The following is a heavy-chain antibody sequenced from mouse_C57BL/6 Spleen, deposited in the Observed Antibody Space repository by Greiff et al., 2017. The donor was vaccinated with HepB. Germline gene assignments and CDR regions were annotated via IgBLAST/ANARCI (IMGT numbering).Heavy chain of an antibody. CDR2: IYPGSGST. V-gene: IGHV1-55*01. D-gene: IGHD2-3*01. J-gene: IGHJ4*01. CDR3: ARMEYYAMDY. Sequence: VQLQQPGAELVKPGASVKMSCKASGYTFTSYWITWVKQRPGQGLEWIGDIYPGSGSTNYNEKFKSKATLNVDTSSSPAYMQRSSLTSEDSAVYYCARMEYYAMDYWGQGTSVTVSS. CDR1: GYTFTSYW.